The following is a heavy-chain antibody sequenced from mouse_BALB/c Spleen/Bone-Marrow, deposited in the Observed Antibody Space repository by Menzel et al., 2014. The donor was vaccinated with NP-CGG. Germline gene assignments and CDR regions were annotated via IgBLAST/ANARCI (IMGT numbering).Heavy chain of an antibody. D-gene: IGHD1-1*01. CDR2: IDPANGNT. Sequence: EVQGAESGAELVKPGASVKLSCTASGFNIKDTYMHWVKQRPEQGLEWIGRIDPANGNTKYDPKFQGKVTITADSSSNTASLQLSSLPSEDTDVYYCANYYYGSSGGFAYWGQGTLVTVSA. CDR3: ANYYYGSSGGFAY. CDR1: GFNIKDTY. V-gene: IGHV14-3*02. J-gene: IGHJ3*01.